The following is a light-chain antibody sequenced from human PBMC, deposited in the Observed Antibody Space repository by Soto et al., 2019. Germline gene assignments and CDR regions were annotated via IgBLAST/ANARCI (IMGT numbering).Light chain of an antibody. CDR1: SSDVGSYNR. J-gene: IGLJ2*01. CDR3: SSYTSSSTVV. Sequence: QSALTQPPSVSGSPGQSVTISCTGTSSDVGSYNRVSWYQQPPGTAPKVMIYGVSNRPSGVPDRFSGSKSGNTASLTISGLQAEDEADYCCSSYTSSSTVVFGAGTKVTVL. CDR2: GVS. V-gene: IGLV2-18*02.